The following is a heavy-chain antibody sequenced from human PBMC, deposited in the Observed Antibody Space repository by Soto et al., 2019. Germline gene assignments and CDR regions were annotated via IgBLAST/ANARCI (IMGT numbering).Heavy chain of an antibody. D-gene: IGHD3-9*01. CDR2: IYEGGST. Sequence: SETLSLTCTVSSASTSTHNWSWIRQTPGKGLEWIGYIYEGGSTGYNPSLESRVSISLDTSTNQLSLKLSSVTAADTAVYYCARATYYDILTGPGAFDIWGQGTMVTVSS. CDR3: ARATYYDILTGPGAFDI. CDR1: SASTSTHN. V-gene: IGHV4-59*11. J-gene: IGHJ3*02.